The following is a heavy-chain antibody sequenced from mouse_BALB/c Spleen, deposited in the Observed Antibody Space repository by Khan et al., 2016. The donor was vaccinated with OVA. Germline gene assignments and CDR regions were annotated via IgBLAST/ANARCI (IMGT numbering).Heavy chain of an antibody. CDR3: AREGDDGGLAY. CDR1: GFTFSDYY. V-gene: IGHV5-12*02. D-gene: IGHD2-3*01. Sequence: EVQLLETGGGLVQPGGSLKLSCATSGFTFSDYYMYWVRQTPEKRLEWVAYISNRDDTTYYPDTVRGRFTISRDNAKNTLYLQMSRLKSEDTAMYHCAREGDDGGLAYWGQGTLVTVSA. CDR2: ISNRDDTT. J-gene: IGHJ3*01.